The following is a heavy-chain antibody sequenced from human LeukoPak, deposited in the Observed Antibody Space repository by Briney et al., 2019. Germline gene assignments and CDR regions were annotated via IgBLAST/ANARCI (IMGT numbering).Heavy chain of an antibody. Sequence: PGGSLRLSCAASGFTFSSYGMHWVRQAPGKGLEWVAFIRYDGSNKYYADSVKGRCTISRDNSKNTLYLQMNSLRAEDTAVYYCACRSYSGSYLDYWGQGTLVTVSS. CDR3: ACRSYSGSYLDY. CDR1: GFTFSSYG. J-gene: IGHJ4*02. D-gene: IGHD1-26*01. V-gene: IGHV3-30*02. CDR2: IRYDGSNK.